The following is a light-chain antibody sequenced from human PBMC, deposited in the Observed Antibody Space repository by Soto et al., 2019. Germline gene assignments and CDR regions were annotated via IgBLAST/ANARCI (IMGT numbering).Light chain of an antibody. J-gene: IGLJ1*01. Sequence: QSVLTRPRSVSGSPGQSVTISCTGTSSDVGGYNFVSWYQHHPGKAPKLIIYNVIQRPSGVPDRFSASKSDNTASLTISGLQAEDEADYYCCSYAGSYTYVFGTGTKVTVL. CDR1: SSDVGGYNF. V-gene: IGLV2-11*01. CDR2: NVI. CDR3: CSYAGSYTYV.